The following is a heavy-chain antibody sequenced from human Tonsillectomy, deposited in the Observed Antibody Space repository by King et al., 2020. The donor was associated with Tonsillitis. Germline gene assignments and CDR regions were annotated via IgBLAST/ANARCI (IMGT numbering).Heavy chain of an antibody. CDR3: AREPSYYGSSGTGAFDI. Sequence: QLVQSGGGLVKPGGSLRLSCAASRFTFSDYYMSWIRQAPGKGLEWVSYISSSSSYTKYAESVKGRFTISRDNAKNSRYLQMNSLRVEDTAVYYCAREPSYYGSSGTGAFDIWGQGTMVTVSS. D-gene: IGHD3-22*01. J-gene: IGHJ3*02. CDR2: ISSSSSYT. CDR1: RFTFSDYY. V-gene: IGHV3-11*05.